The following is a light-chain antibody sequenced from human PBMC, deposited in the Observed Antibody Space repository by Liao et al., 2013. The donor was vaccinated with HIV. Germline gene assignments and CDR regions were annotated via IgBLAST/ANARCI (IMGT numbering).Light chain of an antibody. CDR2: HDN. Sequence: SYEVTQPASVSVSPGQTASITCSGDKLGDKYVCWYQQKAGLSPVLVIYHDNRRPSGVPGRFSGSNSENTATLTISGAQAMDEADYYCQAWDSSTAYVFGSGTKLAVL. V-gene: IGLV3-1*01. CDR1: KLGDKY. J-gene: IGLJ1*01. CDR3: QAWDSSTAYV.